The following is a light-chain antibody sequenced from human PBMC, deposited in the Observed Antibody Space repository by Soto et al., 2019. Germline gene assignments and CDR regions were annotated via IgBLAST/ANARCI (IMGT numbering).Light chain of an antibody. Sequence: EIVLTQSPDTLSLSTGERATLSCRASQSVSSDYLVWYQQKPGQAPRLLIYGASRRATGIPDRFSGSGSGTDFILTISRLEPEDFAVYYCQHYDNSPPSVTFGPGTKVDIK. CDR1: QSVSSDY. J-gene: IGKJ3*01. CDR3: QHYDNSPPSVT. CDR2: GAS. V-gene: IGKV3-20*01.